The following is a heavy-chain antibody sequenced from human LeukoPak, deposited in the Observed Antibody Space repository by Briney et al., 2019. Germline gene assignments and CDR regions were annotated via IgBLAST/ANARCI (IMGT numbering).Heavy chain of an antibody. CDR1: GYTFTGYY. CDR2: INPNSGGT. CDR3: ARGGYYDSSGYLRGSYYYYYMDV. V-gene: IGHV1-2*02. J-gene: IGHJ6*03. Sequence: ASVKVPCKASGYTFTGYYMHWVRQAPGQGLEWMGWINPNSGGTNYAQKFQGRVTMTRDTSISTAYMELSRLRSDDTAVYYCARGGYYDSSGYLRGSYYYYYMDVWGKGTTVTISS. D-gene: IGHD3-22*01.